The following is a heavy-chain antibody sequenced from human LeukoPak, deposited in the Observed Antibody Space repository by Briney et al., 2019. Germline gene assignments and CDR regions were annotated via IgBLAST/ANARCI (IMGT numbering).Heavy chain of an antibody. CDR2: IYYSGST. D-gene: IGHD3-22*01. CDR1: GGSISSYY. Sequence: PSETLSLTCTVSGGSISSYYWSWTRQPPGKGLEWIGYIYYSGSTNYNPSLKSRVTISVDTSKNQFSLKLSSVTAADTAVYYCARANDSTFPFDYWGQGTLVTVSS. V-gene: IGHV4-59*01. CDR3: ARANDSTFPFDY. J-gene: IGHJ4*02.